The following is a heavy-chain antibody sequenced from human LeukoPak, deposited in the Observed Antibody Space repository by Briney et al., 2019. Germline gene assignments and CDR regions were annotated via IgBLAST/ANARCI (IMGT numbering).Heavy chain of an antibody. D-gene: IGHD2/OR15-2a*01. J-gene: IGHJ5*02. V-gene: IGHV5-51*01. CDR1: GYSFTSYW. Sequence: PGESLKISCKGSGYSFTSYWIGWMRQMPGKGLEWMGIIFPGDSSTRYSPSFQGQVIISADKSISTAYLQWSSLKASDTAMYYCARLPCNSISCLKGFGPWGLGTLVTVSS. CDR2: IFPGDSST. CDR3: ARLPCNSISCLKGFGP.